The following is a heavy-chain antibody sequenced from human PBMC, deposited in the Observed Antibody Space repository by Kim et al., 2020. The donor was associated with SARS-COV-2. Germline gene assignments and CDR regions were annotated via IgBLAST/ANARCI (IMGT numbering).Heavy chain of an antibody. J-gene: IGHJ6*02. CDR3: ARGKGLVGATRMDV. Sequence: GGSLRLSCAASGFTFSSYDMHWVRQATGKGLEWVSAIGTAGDTYYPGSVKGRFTISRENAKNSLYLQMNSLRAGDTAVYYCARGKGLVGATRMDVWGQGTTVTVSS. D-gene: IGHD1-26*01. V-gene: IGHV3-13*04. CDR2: IGTAGDT. CDR1: GFTFSSYD.